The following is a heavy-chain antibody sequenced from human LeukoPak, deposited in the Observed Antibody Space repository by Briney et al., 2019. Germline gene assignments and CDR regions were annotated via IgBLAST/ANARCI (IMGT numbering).Heavy chain of an antibody. Sequence: GGSLRLSCAASGFTFSGHWMSWVRQAPGKGLEWVANINQGGSDKYYVDSVKGRFTISRDNTNNLLYLQMNSLRGEDTAVYYCTRDRSRAEDDWGQGTLVTVSS. D-gene: IGHD1-14*01. V-gene: IGHV3-7*01. CDR3: TRDRSRAEDD. CDR1: GFTFSGHW. CDR2: INQGGSDK. J-gene: IGHJ4*02.